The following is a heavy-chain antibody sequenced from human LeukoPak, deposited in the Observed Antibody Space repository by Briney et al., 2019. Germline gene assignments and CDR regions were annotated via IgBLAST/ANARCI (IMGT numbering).Heavy chain of an antibody. D-gene: IGHD5-18*01. CDR3: MTWIHSRTGRK. Sequence: GGSLRLSCAASGFTFSGSAMHWVRQASGKGLEWVGRIRSKANSYATAYAASVKGRFTISRDDSKNTAYLQMNSLKTEDTAVYYCMTWIHSRTGRKWGQGTLVTVSS. J-gene: IGHJ4*02. CDR1: GFTFSGSA. CDR2: IRSKANSYAT. V-gene: IGHV3-73*01.